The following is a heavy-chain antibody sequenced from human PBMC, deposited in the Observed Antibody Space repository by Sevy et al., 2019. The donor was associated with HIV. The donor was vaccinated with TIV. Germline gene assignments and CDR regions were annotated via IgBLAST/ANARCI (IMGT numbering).Heavy chain of an antibody. D-gene: IGHD3-10*01. CDR1: GLTSRTYW. CDR2: INPDGGES. Sequence: GGSLRLSCVVSGLTSRTYWMHWVRRAPGKGVEWVASINPDGGESYYVASVKGQFTISRDNTKNSLYLQMTSLRAEDTAAYYCARGTYYYDSGFFYPFDYWGQGTLVTVSS. J-gene: IGHJ4*02. CDR3: ARGTYYYDSGFFYPFDY. V-gene: IGHV3-7*01.